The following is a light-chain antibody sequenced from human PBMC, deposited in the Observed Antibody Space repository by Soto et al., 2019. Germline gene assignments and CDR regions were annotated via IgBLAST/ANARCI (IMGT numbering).Light chain of an antibody. CDR2: AAP. CDR3: QQSYSTPRFT. CDR1: QSISSY. J-gene: IGKJ3*01. Sequence: DIQMTQSPSSLSASVGDRVTITCRASQSISSYLNWYQQKPGKAPKLLIYAAPSLQSGVPSRFSGSGSGTDFTLTISCLQPEDFATYSCQQSYSTPRFTFGPGTKVDIK. V-gene: IGKV1-39*01.